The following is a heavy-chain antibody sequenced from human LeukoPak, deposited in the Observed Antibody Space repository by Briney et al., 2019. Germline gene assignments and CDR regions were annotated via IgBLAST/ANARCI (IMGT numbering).Heavy chain of an antibody. J-gene: IGHJ6*02. CDR2: INAGNGNT. CDR3: AGIVVVPAAITRALDYYGMDV. V-gene: IGHV1-3*01. CDR1: GYTFTSYA. D-gene: IGHD2-2*01. Sequence: ASVKVSCTASGYTFTSYAMHWVRQAPGQRLEWMGWINAGNGNTKYSQKFQGRVTITRDTSASTAYMELSSLRSEDTAVYYCAGIVVVPAAITRALDYYGMDVWGQGTTVTVSS.